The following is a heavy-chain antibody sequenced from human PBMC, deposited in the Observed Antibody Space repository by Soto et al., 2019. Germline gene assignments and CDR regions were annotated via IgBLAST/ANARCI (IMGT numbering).Heavy chain of an antibody. J-gene: IGHJ6*02. D-gene: IGHD3-10*01. Sequence: LRLSCAASGFTFTEYYMSWIRQAPGRGLEWVSYITSSSRYTNYADSVKGRFTMSRDNAKNSLYLQMNSLRAEDTAVYYCARGGHTYGSEYYYAMDVWGQGTTVTVSS. V-gene: IGHV3-11*06. CDR1: GFTFTEYY. CDR2: ITSSSRYT. CDR3: ARGGHTYGSEYYYAMDV.